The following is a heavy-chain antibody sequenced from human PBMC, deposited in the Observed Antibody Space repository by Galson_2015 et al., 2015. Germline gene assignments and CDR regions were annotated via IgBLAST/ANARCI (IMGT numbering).Heavy chain of an antibody. CDR3: AKDLGGYCSGGSCYSYYYYGMDV. Sequence: SLRLSCAASGFTFSSYGMHWVRQAPGKGLEWVAVISYDGSNKYYADSVKGRFTISRDNSQNTLYLQMNSLRAEDTAVYYCAKDLGGYCSGGSCYSYYYYGMDVWGQGTTVTVSS. J-gene: IGHJ6*02. CDR1: GFTFSSYG. CDR2: ISYDGSNK. D-gene: IGHD2-15*01. V-gene: IGHV3-30*18.